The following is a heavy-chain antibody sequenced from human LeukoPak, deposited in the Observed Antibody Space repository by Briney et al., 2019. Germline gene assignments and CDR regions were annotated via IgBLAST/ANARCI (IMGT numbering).Heavy chain of an antibody. Sequence: SETLSLTCTVSGGSISSSSYYWGWIRQPPGKGLEWIGSIYYSGSTYYNPSLKSRVTISVDTSKNQFSLKLSSVTAADTAVYYCAGVVGATPDYWGQGTLVTVSS. J-gene: IGHJ4*02. CDR2: IYYSGST. D-gene: IGHD1-26*01. V-gene: IGHV4-39*01. CDR3: AGVVGATPDY. CDR1: GGSISSSSYY.